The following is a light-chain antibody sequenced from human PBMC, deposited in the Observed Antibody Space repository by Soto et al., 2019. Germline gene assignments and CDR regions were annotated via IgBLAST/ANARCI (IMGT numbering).Light chain of an antibody. J-gene: IGKJ1*01. CDR3: QQYNSYA. Sequence: EIVLTQSPATLSVSPGERATLSCRASQSVNQKLGWYQQKPGQAPRLLIYVASYRATGIPAWFSGSGSGTEFTLTITSLQSEDFALYYCQQYNSYAFGQGTKVDIK. CDR2: VAS. V-gene: IGKV3-15*01. CDR1: QSVNQK.